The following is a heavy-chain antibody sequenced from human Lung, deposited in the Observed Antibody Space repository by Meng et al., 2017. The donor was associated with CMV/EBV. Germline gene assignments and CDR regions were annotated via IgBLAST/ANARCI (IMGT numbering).Heavy chain of an antibody. D-gene: IGHD5-24*01. CDR3: ASEAGRDGYATPKFDY. V-gene: IGHV4-31*03. CDR1: GGSMGSDGYY. J-gene: IGHJ4*02. CDR2: IYYTGST. Sequence: QVQLRESGTVLVKPSQTLPLTFTGCGGSMGSDGYYWSWIRQHPGKGLEWIGYIYYTGSTFYNPSLKSRVTISVDTSKNQFSLKLIPATAADTAVYYCASEAGRDGYATPKFDYWGQGTLVTVSS.